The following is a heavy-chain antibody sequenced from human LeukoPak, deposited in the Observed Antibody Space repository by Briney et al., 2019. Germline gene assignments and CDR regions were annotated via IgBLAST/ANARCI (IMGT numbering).Heavy chain of an antibody. CDR2: ISSSGGST. V-gene: IGHV3-23*01. CDR1: GFTFSSYA. Sequence: PGGSLRRSCAASGFTFSSYARSWVRQAPGKGLEWVSAISSSGGSTYYADSVKGRFTVSRDNSKNTLYLQMNSLRAEDTAVYFCAKLMAAITCFDYWGQGTLVTVSS. CDR3: AKLMAAITCFDY. J-gene: IGHJ4*02. D-gene: IGHD2-2*02.